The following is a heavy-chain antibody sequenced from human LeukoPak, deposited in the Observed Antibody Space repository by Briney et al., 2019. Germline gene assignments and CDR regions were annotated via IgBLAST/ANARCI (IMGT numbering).Heavy chain of an antibody. Sequence: PSETLSLTCTVSGGSISSSSYYWGWIRQPPGKGLEWIGSIYYSGSTYYNPSLKSRVTISVDTSKNQFSLKLSSVTAADTAVYYCARTHSSWELLHIDPWGQGTLVTVSS. V-gene: IGHV4-39*07. J-gene: IGHJ5*02. D-gene: IGHD1-26*01. CDR3: ARTHSSWELLHIDP. CDR1: GGSISSSSYY. CDR2: IYYSGST.